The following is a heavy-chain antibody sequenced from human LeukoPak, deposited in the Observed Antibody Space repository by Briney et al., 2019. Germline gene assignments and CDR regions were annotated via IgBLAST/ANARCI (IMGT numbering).Heavy chain of an antibody. CDR3: ARIRDILTVNWFDP. CDR2: IYYSGST. Sequence: SETLSLTCTVSGGSISSYYWSWIRQPPGKGLEWIGYIYYSGSTNYNPSLKSRVTISVDTSKNQFSLKLSSVTAADTAVYYCARIRDILTVNWFDPWGQGTLVTVSS. V-gene: IGHV4-59*08. CDR1: GGSISSYY. D-gene: IGHD3-9*01. J-gene: IGHJ5*02.